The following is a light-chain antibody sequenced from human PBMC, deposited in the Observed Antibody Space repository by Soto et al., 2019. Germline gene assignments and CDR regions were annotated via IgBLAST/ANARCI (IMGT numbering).Light chain of an antibody. CDR3: CSYAGSCTLV. V-gene: IGLV2-23*02. CDR2: EVS. Sequence: QSALTQPASVSGSPGQSITISCTGTSSDVGSYNLVSWYQQHPGKAPKLMIYEVSKRPSGVSNRFSGSKSGNTASLTISGLQAEDEADYYCCSYAGSCTLVFGTGTKVTVL. J-gene: IGLJ1*01. CDR1: SSDVGSYNL.